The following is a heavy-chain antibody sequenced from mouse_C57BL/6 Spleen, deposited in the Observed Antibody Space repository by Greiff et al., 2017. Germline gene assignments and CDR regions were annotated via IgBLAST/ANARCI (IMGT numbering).Heavy chain of an antibody. CDR1: GYTFTSYW. Sequence: QVQLQQPGAELVRPGTSVKLSCKASGYTFTSYWMHWVKQRPGQGLEWIGVIDPSDSYTNYNQKFKGKATLTVDTSSSTAYMQVSCLTSEDAAVYYWARPAMDYWGQGTSGTVSS. CDR2: IDPSDSYT. CDR3: ARPAMDY. J-gene: IGHJ4*01. V-gene: IGHV1-59*01.